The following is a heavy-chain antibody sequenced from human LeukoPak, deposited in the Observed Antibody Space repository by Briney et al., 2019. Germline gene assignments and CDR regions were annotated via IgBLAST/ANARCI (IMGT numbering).Heavy chain of an antibody. CDR2: IYDSGST. V-gene: IGHV4-59*01. CDR3: ARYGSGWYEGYFDY. D-gene: IGHD6-19*01. CDR1: GGSISSYY. J-gene: IGHJ4*02. Sequence: PSETLSLTCTVSGGSISSYYWSWIRQPPGKGLEWIGYIYDSGSTNYNPSLKSRVTISVGTSKNQFSLKLSSVTAADTAMYYCARYGSGWYEGYFDYWGQGTLVTVSS.